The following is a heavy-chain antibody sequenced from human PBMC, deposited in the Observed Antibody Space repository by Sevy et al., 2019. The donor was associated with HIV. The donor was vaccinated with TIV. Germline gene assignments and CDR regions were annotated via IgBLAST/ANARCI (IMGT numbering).Heavy chain of an antibody. CDR3: ALERLTSNVAEYFHN. J-gene: IGHJ1*01. V-gene: IGHV3-30-3*01. Sequence: GGSLRLSCAASGFTFSYFSMHWVRQAPGKGLEWVATISYDANNDHYACSVKGRFTISRDNSKNALYLQMNNLRADDTAVYFCALERLTSNVAEYFHNWGQGTLVTVSS. CDR1: GFTFSYFS. D-gene: IGHD1-1*01. CDR2: ISYDANND.